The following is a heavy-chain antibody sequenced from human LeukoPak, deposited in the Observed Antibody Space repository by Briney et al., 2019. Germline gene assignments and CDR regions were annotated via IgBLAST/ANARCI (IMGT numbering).Heavy chain of an antibody. CDR3: AKDISGSSWGRLDY. V-gene: IGHV3-30-3*01. J-gene: IGHJ4*02. D-gene: IGHD3-10*01. CDR2: ISYDGSNK. CDR1: GFTFSSYA. Sequence: GGSLRLSCAASGFTFSSYAMHWVRQAPGKGLEWVAVISYDGSNKYYADSVKGRFTISRDNSKNTLYLQMNSLRAEDTAVYYCAKDISGSSWGRLDYWGQGTLVTVSS.